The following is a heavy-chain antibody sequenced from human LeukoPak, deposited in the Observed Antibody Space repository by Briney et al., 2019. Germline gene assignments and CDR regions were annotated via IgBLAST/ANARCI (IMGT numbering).Heavy chain of an antibody. CDR3: ARDGGYCTNGVCPDPLDV. CDR2: INHSGNS. D-gene: IGHD2-8*01. Sequence: PSETLSLTCTVSGASVSRVGYYWSWIRQPPGKGLEWIGYINHSGNSYYNPSLKSRVTMSVDKSKNQFSLKLISVTAADTALYYCARDGGYCTNGVCPDPLDVWGQGTLVTVSS. CDR1: GASVSRVGYY. V-gene: IGHV4-30-2*01. J-gene: IGHJ4*02.